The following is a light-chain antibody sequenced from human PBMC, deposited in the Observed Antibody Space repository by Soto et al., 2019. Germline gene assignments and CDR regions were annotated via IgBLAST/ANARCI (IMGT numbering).Light chain of an antibody. CDR3: QQYGSSGT. V-gene: IGKV3-11*01. CDR2: DAS. Sequence: EIVLTQSPATLSLSPGERATLSCRASQSVSSYLAWYQQKPGQAPRLLISDASNRATGIPARFSGSGSGTDFTLTISRLEPEDFAVYYCQQYGSSGTFGQGTKVEIK. CDR1: QSVSSY. J-gene: IGKJ1*01.